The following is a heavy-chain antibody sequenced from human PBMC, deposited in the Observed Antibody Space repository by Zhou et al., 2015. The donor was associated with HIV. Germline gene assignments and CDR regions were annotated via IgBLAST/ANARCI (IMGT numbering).Heavy chain of an antibody. CDR1: GGTFNTYE. V-gene: IGHV1-69*01. CDR2: IIPIFGKP. Sequence: QVQLVQSGTEVKPPGSSVKVSCKASGGTFNTYEISWVRQAPGQGLVWMGGIIPIFGKPNYAQKFLGRVTITADPTTKTAYMELRSLRSEDTAMYYCARDVPSYYLDSSGHQIVAVQWGQGTLVIVSS. CDR3: ARDVPSYYLDSSGHQIVAVQ. D-gene: IGHD3-22*01. J-gene: IGHJ4*02.